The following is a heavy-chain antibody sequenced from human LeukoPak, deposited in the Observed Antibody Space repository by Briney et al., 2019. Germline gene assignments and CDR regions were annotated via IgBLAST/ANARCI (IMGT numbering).Heavy chain of an antibody. V-gene: IGHV3-23*01. J-gene: IGHJ4*02. CDR3: AKTTAGYSSGRYPGWPIDY. CDR2: ISGSGGDT. D-gene: IGHD6-19*01. CDR1: GFTFRSYA. Sequence: PGGSLRLSCAASGFTFRSYAIYWVRQAPGKGLEGVSGISGSGGDTYFADSVKGRFTISRDNSKNTVFRQMDSLRADDTAVYSCAKTTAGYSSGRYPGWPIDYWGQGTLVTVSS.